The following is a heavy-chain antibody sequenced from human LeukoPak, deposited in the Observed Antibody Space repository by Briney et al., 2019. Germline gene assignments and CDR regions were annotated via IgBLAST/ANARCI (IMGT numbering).Heavy chain of an antibody. CDR2: ISYDGSNK. Sequence: GGSLRLSCAASGFTFSSHAMHWVRQAPGKGLEWVAVISYDGSNKYYADSVKGRFTISRDNSKNTLYLQMNSLRAEDTAVYYCARDIMGYDSSGYYSDTDYWGQGTLVTVSS. V-gene: IGHV3-30*01. CDR1: GFTFSSHA. CDR3: ARDIMGYDSSGYYSDTDY. J-gene: IGHJ4*02. D-gene: IGHD3-22*01.